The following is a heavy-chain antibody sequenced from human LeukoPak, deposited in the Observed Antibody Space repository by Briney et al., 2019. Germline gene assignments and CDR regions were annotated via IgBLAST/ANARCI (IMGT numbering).Heavy chain of an antibody. CDR3: ARVGVRRDYDFWSGYYTGISVPPAFDY. D-gene: IGHD3-3*01. V-gene: IGHV1-18*01. Sequence: GASVKVSCKASGYTFTSYGISWVRQAPGQGLEWMGWISAYNGNTNYAQKLQGRVTMTTDTSTSTAYMELRSLRSDDTAVYYCARVGVRRDYDFWSGYYTGISVPPAFDYWGQGTLVTVSS. J-gene: IGHJ4*02. CDR1: GYTFTSYG. CDR2: ISAYNGNT.